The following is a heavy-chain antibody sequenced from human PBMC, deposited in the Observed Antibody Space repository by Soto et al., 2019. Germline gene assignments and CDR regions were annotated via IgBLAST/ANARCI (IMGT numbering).Heavy chain of an antibody. CDR2: TYYRSKWYN. Sequence: SQTLSLTCAISGDSVSGNSAAWNWIRQSPSGGLEWLGRTYYRSKWYNDYAVSVKSRITVTPDTSKSQFSLHLNSVTPEDTAVYHCAREFPYYESSDSYFDYWGQGALVTVSS. D-gene: IGHD3-16*01. CDR3: AREFPYYESSDSYFDY. V-gene: IGHV6-1*01. J-gene: IGHJ4*02. CDR1: GDSVSGNSAA.